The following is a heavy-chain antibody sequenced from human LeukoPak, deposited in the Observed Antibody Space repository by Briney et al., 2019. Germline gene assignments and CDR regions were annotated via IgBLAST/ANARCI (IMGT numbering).Heavy chain of an antibody. CDR2: ISADSATT. CDR1: GFNFCSYS. V-gene: IGHV3-23*01. Sequence: PGGSLRLSCAASGFNFCSYSMTWVRQAPGKGLEWVSVISADSATTFCADSVKGRFTISRDNAKNTVFLQMSSLRAEGTALYYCARKSASGNYPLDYWGQGTLVTVSS. J-gene: IGHJ4*02. CDR3: ARKSASGNYPLDY. D-gene: IGHD3-10*01.